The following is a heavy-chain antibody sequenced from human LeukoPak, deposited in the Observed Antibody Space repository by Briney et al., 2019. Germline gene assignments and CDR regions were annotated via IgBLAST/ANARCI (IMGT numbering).Heavy chain of an antibody. CDR1: GFTFSSYA. Sequence: GGSLRLSCAASGFTFSSYAMHWVRQAPGKGLEWVAVISYDGSNKYYADSVKGRFTISRDNSKNTLYLQMNSLRAEDTAVYYCARCSGYGMDVWGQGTTVTVSS. D-gene: IGHD3-10*02. CDR2: ISYDGSNK. V-gene: IGHV3-30-3*01. J-gene: IGHJ6*02. CDR3: ARCSGYGMDV.